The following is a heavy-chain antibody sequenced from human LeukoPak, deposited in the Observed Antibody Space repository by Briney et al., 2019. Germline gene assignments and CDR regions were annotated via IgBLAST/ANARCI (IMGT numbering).Heavy chain of an antibody. CDR1: GYTFTSYG. CDR3: ARRRIAAAGMAFDP. J-gene: IGHJ5*02. V-gene: IGHV1-8*03. Sequence: GASVKVSCKASGYTFTSYGISWVRQATGQGLEWMGWMNPNSGNTGYAQKFQGRVTITRNTSISTAYMELSSLRSEDTAVYYCARRRIAAAGMAFDPWGQGTLVTVSS. CDR2: MNPNSGNT. D-gene: IGHD6-13*01.